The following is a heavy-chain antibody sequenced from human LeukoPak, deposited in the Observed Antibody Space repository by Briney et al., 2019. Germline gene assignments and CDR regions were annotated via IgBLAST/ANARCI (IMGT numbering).Heavy chain of an antibody. CDR3: ARGGAYYDILTGPYYFDY. CDR2: IIPIFGTA. Sequence: SVKVSCKASGGTFSSYAISWVRQAPGQGLEWMGRIIPIFGTANYAQKFQGRVTITADKSTSTAYMELSSLRSDDTAVYYCARGGAYYDILTGPYYFDYWGQGTLVTVSS. CDR1: GGTFSSYA. V-gene: IGHV1-69*06. J-gene: IGHJ4*02. D-gene: IGHD3-9*01.